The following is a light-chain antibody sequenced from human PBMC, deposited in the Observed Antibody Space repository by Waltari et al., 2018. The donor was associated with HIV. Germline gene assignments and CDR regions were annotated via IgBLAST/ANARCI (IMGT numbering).Light chain of an antibody. CDR1: QSVSSY. CDR2: DAS. Sequence: EIVLTQSPATLSLSPGERATLSCRASQSVSSYLAWYQQKPGQAPRLLIYDASNGATGIPVRFSGSGSGTDFTLTISSLDPEDFAVYYCQQRSNWPRTFGQGTKVEIK. V-gene: IGKV3-11*01. J-gene: IGKJ1*01. CDR3: QQRSNWPRT.